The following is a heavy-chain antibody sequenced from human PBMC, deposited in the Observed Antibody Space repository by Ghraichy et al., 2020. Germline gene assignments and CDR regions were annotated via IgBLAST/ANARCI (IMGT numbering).Heavy chain of an antibody. CDR1: GFIFSDYY. V-gene: IGHV3-11*06. CDR3: ARDGVGAAVRYFDY. CDR2: ISGSSSNT. D-gene: IGHD1-26*01. J-gene: IGHJ4*02. Sequence: GGSLRLSCAASGFIFSDYYMSWIRQAPGKGLEWVSDISGSSSNTNYADSVKGRFTISRDNAQNSLYLQMNSLRAEDTAVYYCARDGVGAAVRYFDYWGQGTLVTVSS.